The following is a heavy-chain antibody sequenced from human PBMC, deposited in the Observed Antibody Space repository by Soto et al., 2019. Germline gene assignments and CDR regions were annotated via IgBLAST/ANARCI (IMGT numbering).Heavy chain of an antibody. Sequence: ASVKVSCKASGYTFTSYGIHWVRQAPGQRLEWMGWINAANGDTKYSPKFQGRVTITRDTSASTAYMELSSLRSEDTAVYYCVRRHVSATGIDWFDPWGQGTMVTVYS. D-gene: IGHD6-13*01. CDR3: VRRHVSATGIDWFDP. CDR1: GYTFTSYG. V-gene: IGHV1-3*01. J-gene: IGHJ5*02. CDR2: INAANGDT.